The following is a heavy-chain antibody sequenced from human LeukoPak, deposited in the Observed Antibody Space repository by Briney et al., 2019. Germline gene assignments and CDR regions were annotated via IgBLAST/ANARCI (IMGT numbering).Heavy chain of an antibody. D-gene: IGHD2-21*02. CDR1: GGSISGSVYY. V-gene: IGHV4-39*01. CDR3: ARHGGDVTHYYHMDV. J-gene: IGHJ6*03. Sequence: SETLSLTCTVSGGSISGSVYYWGWIRQPPGKDLEWIGSIYYSGSTYYNPSLRSRLTMSVDTSKNQFSLKLSSVTASDTAVYYCARHGGDVTHYYHMDVWGKGTTVTVSS. CDR2: IYYSGST.